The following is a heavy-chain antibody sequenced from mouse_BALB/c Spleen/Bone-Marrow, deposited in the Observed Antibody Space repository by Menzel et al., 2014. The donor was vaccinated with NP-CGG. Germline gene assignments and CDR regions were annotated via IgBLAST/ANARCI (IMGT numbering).Heavy chain of an antibody. CDR3: ARKGAMITHYYAMDY. Sequence: EVQGVESGGGLVQPGGSRKLSCAASGFTFSSFGTHWVRQAPEKGLEWVAYISNGSSTIYYADTVKGRFTISRDNPKNTLFLQMTSLRSEDTAMYYCARKGAMITHYYAMDYWGQGTSVTVSS. J-gene: IGHJ4*01. CDR2: ISNGSSTI. V-gene: IGHV5-17*02. CDR1: GFTFSSFG. D-gene: IGHD2-4*01.